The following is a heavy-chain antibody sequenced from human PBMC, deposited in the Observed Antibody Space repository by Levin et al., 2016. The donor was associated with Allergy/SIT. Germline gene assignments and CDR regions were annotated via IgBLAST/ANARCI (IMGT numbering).Heavy chain of an antibody. V-gene: IGHV5-51*01. CDR2: IYPGDSDT. CDR3: AGHGSGSDWLDP. J-gene: IGHJ5*02. Sequence: GESLKISCKASGYTFTSYWIGWVRQMPGRGLEWMGIIYPGDSDTRYSPSFQGQVTISADKSISTTYLQWTSLKASDTAIYYCAGHGSGSDWLDPWGQGTLVTVSS. D-gene: IGHD5-12*01. CDR1: GYTFTSYW.